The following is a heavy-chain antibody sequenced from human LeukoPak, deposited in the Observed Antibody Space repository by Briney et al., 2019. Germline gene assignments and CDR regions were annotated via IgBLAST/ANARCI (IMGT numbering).Heavy chain of an antibody. J-gene: IGHJ4*02. CDR1: GFPFSSYS. Sequence: GGSLRLSCAASGFPFSSYSMNWVRQAPGEGLEWVSYISSSRTTSYADSVKGRFTISRDNAKDSLYLQMNSLRAEDTAVYYCARDLEGSGSFYRPSYDYWGQGTLVTVSS. CDR2: ISSSRTT. D-gene: IGHD3-10*01. CDR3: ARDLEGSGSFYRPSYDY. V-gene: IGHV3-48*01.